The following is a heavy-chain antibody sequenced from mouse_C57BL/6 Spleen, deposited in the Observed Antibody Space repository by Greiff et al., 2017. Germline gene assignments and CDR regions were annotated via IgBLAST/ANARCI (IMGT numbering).Heavy chain of an antibody. CDR1: GYTFTDYE. V-gene: IGHV1-15*01. CDR2: IDPETGGT. CDR3: TRWDNYRTCDY. D-gene: IGHD1-3*01. J-gene: IGHJ2*01. Sequence: QVHVKQSGAELVRPGASVTLSCKASGYTFTDYEMHWVKQTPVHGLEWIGAIDPETGGTAYNRKFKGKAILTADKSSSTAYMELRSLTSEDSAVYYCTRWDNYRTCDYWGQGTTLTVSS.